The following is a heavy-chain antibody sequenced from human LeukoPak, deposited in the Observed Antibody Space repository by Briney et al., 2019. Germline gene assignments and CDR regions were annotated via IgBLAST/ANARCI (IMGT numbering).Heavy chain of an antibody. V-gene: IGHV4-59*01. Sequence: PSETLSLTCTVSGGSISSYYWGWIRQPPGKGLEWIGYIYYSGSTNYNPSLKSRVTISVDTSKNQFSLKLSSVTAADTAVYYCARADRYCSSTSCFNAFDIWGQGTMVTVSS. D-gene: IGHD2-2*01. CDR3: ARADRYCSSTSCFNAFDI. CDR1: GGSISSYY. CDR2: IYYSGST. J-gene: IGHJ3*02.